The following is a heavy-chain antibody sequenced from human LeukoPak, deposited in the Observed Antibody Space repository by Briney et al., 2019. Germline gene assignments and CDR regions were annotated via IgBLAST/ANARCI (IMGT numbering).Heavy chain of an antibody. V-gene: IGHV3-21*04. D-gene: IGHD5-12*01. J-gene: IGHJ5*02. CDR2: ITTLTSYI. CDR3: ARVRSGYDLNWFDP. CDR1: GFTFTNYN. Sequence: SGGSLRLSCAASGFTFTNYNMNWVRQAPGKGLEWVSSITTLTSYIYYADSVKGRFTISRDDAQNSMYLQMNSLRAEDTAVYYCARVRSGYDLNWFDPWGQGTLVTVSS.